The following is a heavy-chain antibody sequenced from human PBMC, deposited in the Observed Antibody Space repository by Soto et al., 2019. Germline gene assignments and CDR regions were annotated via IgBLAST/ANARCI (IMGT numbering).Heavy chain of an antibody. Sequence: SETLSLTCTVSGGSISSGGYYWSWIRQHPGKGLEWIGYIYYSGSTYYNPSLKSRVTISVDTSKNQFSLKLSSVTAADTAVYYCARDRCSSTSCYGAFDIWGQGTMVTVSS. CDR1: GGSISSGGYY. CDR2: IYYSGST. D-gene: IGHD2-2*01. CDR3: ARDRCSSTSCYGAFDI. J-gene: IGHJ3*02. V-gene: IGHV4-31*03.